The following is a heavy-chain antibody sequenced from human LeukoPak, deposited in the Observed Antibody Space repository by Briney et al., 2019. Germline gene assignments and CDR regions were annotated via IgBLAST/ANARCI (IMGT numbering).Heavy chain of an antibody. CDR2: IYSGGST. V-gene: IGHV3-66*01. Sequence: GGSLRLSCAASGFTVSSSYMRWVRQAPGKGLEWVSVIYSGGSTYYTDSVKGRFTISRDNSKNTLYLQMNSLRAEDTAVYYCTRGPDRFDYWGQGTLVTVSS. CDR3: TRGPDRFDY. CDR1: GFTVSSSY. J-gene: IGHJ4*02. D-gene: IGHD3-16*02.